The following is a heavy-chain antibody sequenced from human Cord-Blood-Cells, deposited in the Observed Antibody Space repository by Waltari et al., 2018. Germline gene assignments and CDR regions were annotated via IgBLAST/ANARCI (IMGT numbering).Heavy chain of an antibody. Sequence: QVQLVESGGGVVQPGRSLRLSCAASGFTFSSYGMHWVRQAPGKGLEWVAVIWYDGRKKYYADSVKCRFTFSRDNSKNTLYLQMNSLRAEDTAVYYCARDVEYISSFDYWGQGTLVTVSA. J-gene: IGHJ4*02. D-gene: IGHD6-6*01. CDR1: GFTFSSYG. V-gene: IGHV3-33*01. CDR2: IWYDGRKK. CDR3: ARDVEYISSFDY.